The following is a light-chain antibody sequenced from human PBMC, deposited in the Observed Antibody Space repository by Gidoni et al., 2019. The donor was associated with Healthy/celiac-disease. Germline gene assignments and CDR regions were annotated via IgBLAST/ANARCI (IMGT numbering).Light chain of an antibody. J-gene: IGKJ2*01. Sequence: EIVMTQSPATLSVSPGERATLSCRASQSVSSNLAWYQQTPGQAPRLLIYGASTRATGIPARFSGSGSGTEFTLTISSLQSEDFAVYYCQQYNNWLLFGQGTKLEIK. CDR1: QSVSSN. CDR3: QQYNNWLL. CDR2: GAS. V-gene: IGKV3-15*01.